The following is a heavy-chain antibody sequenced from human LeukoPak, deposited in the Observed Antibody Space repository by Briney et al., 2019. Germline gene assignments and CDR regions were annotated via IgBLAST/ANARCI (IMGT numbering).Heavy chain of an antibody. V-gene: IGHV1-46*01. Sequence: GASVKVSCKASGYTFTSYYMHWVRQAPGQGLEWMGIINPSGGSTSYAQKFQGRVTMTRDMSTSTVYMELSSLRSEDTAVYYCARDYYDSSGYYDFDYWGQGTLVTVSS. CDR1: GYTFTSYY. J-gene: IGHJ4*02. CDR2: INPSGGST. CDR3: ARDYYDSSGYYDFDY. D-gene: IGHD3-22*01.